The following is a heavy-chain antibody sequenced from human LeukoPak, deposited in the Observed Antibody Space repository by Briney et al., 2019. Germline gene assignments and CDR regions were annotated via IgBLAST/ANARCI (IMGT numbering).Heavy chain of an antibody. CDR2: IYYSEST. Sequence: PSQTLTLSCTVSGFSFSSDAYYWSWLPPRQGLDLEWVGYIYYSESTYYNPSLKSRVTISVDTSKNQFSLKLSSVTAADTAVYYWARHKSDWLLYGLNWFDPWGQGTLVTVSS. V-gene: IGHV4-31*02. CDR1: GFSFSSDAYY. D-gene: IGHD3-9*01. CDR3: ARHKSDWLLYGLNWFDP. J-gene: IGHJ5*02.